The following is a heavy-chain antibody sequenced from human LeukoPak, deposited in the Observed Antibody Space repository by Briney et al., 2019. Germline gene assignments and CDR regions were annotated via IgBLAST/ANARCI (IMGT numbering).Heavy chain of an antibody. V-gene: IGHV4-59*01. CDR3: ARSSGTEQWLTLDY. CDR2: IYYSGST. J-gene: IGHJ4*02. Sequence: PSETLSLTCTVSGGSISSYYWSWIRQPPGKGLEWIGYIYYSGSTNYNPSLKSRVTISVDTSKNQFSLKLSSVTAADTAVYYCARSSGTEQWLTLDYWGQGTLVTVSS. D-gene: IGHD6-19*01. CDR1: GGSISSYY.